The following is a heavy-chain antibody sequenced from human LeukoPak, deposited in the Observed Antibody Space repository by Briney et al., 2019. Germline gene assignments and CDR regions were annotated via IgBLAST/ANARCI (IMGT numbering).Heavy chain of an antibody. CDR3: ARGLRVFHH. CDR1: GGSFSGYY. CDR2: INHSGST. Sequence: SETLSLTCAVYGGSFSGYYWSWVRQPPGKGLEWIGEINHSGSTNYNPSLKSRVTISVDTSKNQFSLKLSSVTAADTAVYCCARGLRVFHHWGQGTLVTVSS. V-gene: IGHV4-34*01. J-gene: IGHJ1*01. D-gene: IGHD4-17*01.